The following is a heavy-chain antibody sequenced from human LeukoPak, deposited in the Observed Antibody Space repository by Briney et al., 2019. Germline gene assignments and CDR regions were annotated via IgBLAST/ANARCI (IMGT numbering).Heavy chain of an antibody. J-gene: IGHJ4*02. D-gene: IGHD5-12*01. Sequence: SVKVSCKASGGTFSSHAISWVRQAPGQGLEWVGGIIPIFGTTNYAQKFQGRVTITTDESTSTGYMELRSLGSDDTAVYYCARGDSGYDYGFDNWGQGTLVTVSS. CDR2: IIPIFGTT. V-gene: IGHV1-69*05. CDR3: ARGDSGYDYGFDN. CDR1: GGTFSSHA.